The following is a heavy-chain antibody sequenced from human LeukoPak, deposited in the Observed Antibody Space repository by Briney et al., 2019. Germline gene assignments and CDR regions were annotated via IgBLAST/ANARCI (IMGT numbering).Heavy chain of an antibody. CDR3: ARRVVVPAANNWCDP. D-gene: IGHD2-2*01. V-gene: IGHV4-39*01. CDR1: GGSISSSSYY. CDR2: IYYSGST. Sequence: PSETLSLTCTVSGGSISSSSYYWGWIRQPPGKGLEWIGSIYYSGSTYYNPSLKSRVTISVDTSKNQFSLKLSSVTAADTAVYYCARRVVVPAANNWCDPWGQGTLVTVSS. J-gene: IGHJ5*02.